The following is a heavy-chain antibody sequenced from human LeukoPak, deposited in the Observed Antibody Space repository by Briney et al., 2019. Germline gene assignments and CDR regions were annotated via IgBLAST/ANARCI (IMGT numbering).Heavy chain of an antibody. CDR3: ARVVAAAGNNWFDP. CDR1: GDSISSNIFY. V-gene: IGHV4-39*07. Sequence: PSETLSLTCTVSGDSISSNIFYWGWIRQPPGKGLEWIGSIFYSGTTYFNPSLKSRVTISIDTSKNQFSLNLSSVTAADTAVYYCARVVAAAGNNWFDPWGQGTLVTVSS. J-gene: IGHJ5*02. D-gene: IGHD6-13*01. CDR2: IFYSGTT.